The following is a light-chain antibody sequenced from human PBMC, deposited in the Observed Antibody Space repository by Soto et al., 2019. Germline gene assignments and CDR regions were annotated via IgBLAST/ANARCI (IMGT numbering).Light chain of an antibody. Sequence: DIVMTQSRDSLAVSLGERATINCESSQSVLYSSNNQNCLAWYQQKPGQPPKLLIYWASTRESGVPDRFSGSGSVTDFALTISSLQAEDVAVYYCQQSCVTPCTFGKGTKVEIK. CDR3: QQSCVTPCT. CDR1: QSVLYSSNNQNC. V-gene: IGKV4-1*01. CDR2: WAS. J-gene: IGKJ4*02.